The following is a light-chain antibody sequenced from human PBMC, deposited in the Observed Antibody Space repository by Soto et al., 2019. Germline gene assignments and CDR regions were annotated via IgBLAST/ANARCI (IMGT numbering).Light chain of an antibody. J-gene: IGKJ5*01. V-gene: IGKV3-20*01. CDR2: GAS. CDR1: QSVGSS. Sequence: IVLTQSPATLSLSPGERATLSCRASQSVGSSLAWYQQKPAQAPRLLIYGASSRATGIPDRFSGSGSGTDFTLTISRLEPEDFAVYYCQQYGSSPPLTFGQGTRLEIK. CDR3: QQYGSSPPLT.